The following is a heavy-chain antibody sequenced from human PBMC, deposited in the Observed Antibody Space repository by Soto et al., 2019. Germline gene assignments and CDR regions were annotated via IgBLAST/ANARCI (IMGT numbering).Heavy chain of an antibody. CDR2: ISSSSSYI. CDR1: GFTFSSYS. CDR3: ARDLRIAVAGTDY. D-gene: IGHD6-19*01. Sequence: ESGGGLVKPGGSLRLSCAASGFTFSSYSMNWVRQAPGKGLEWVSSISSSSSYIYYADSVKGRFTISRDNAKNSLYLQMNSLRAEDTAVYYCARDLRIAVAGTDYWGQGTLVTVSS. J-gene: IGHJ4*02. V-gene: IGHV3-21*01.